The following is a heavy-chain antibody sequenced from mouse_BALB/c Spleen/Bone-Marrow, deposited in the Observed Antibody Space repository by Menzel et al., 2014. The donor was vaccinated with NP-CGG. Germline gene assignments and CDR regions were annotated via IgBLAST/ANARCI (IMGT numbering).Heavy chain of an antibody. D-gene: IGHD3-3*01. V-gene: IGHV5-17*02. CDR2: ISSGSSTI. CDR3: ARIGRARGYAMDY. Sequence: EVQGVEPGGGLVQPGGSRKLSCAASGITFRNFGMHWVRQAPEKGLEWVAYISSGSSTIYYADTLKGRFTISRDNPKNTLFLQMTSLRSEDTAMYYCARIGRARGYAMDYWGQGTSVTVSS. CDR1: GITFRNFG. J-gene: IGHJ4*01.